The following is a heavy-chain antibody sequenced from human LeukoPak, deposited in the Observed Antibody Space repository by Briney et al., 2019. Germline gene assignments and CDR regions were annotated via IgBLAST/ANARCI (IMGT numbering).Heavy chain of an antibody. CDR2: INHSGST. J-gene: IGHJ5*02. V-gene: IGHV4-34*01. CDR3: ARRIRWFGERGANFNWFDP. Sequence: SETLSLTCAVYGGSFSGYYWSWIRQPPGKGLEWIGEINHSGSTNYNPSLKSRVTISVDTSKNQFSLKLSSVTAADTAVYYCARRIRWFGERGANFNWFDPWGQGTLVTVSS. CDR1: GGSFSGYY. D-gene: IGHD3-10*01.